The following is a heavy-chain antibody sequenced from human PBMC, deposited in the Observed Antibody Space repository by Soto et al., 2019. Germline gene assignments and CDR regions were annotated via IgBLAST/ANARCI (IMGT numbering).Heavy chain of an antibody. V-gene: IGHV3-23*01. CDR1: GFTFSSYA. CDR3: AKHAWYRVRGVKSSDYYYYMDV. CDR2: ISGSGGST. D-gene: IGHD3-10*01. J-gene: IGHJ6*03. Sequence: GGSLRLSCAASGFTFSSYAMSWVRQAPGKGLEWVSAISGSGGSTYYADSVKGRLTISRDNSKNTLYLQMNSLRAEDTAVYYCAKHAWYRVRGVKSSDYYYYMDVWGKGTTVTVSS.